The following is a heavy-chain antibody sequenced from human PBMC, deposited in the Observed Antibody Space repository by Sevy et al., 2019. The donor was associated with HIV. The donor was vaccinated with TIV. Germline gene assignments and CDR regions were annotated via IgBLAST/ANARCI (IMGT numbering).Heavy chain of an antibody. J-gene: IGHJ4*02. CDR1: GYTLNELS. CDR2: FDPEDGET. Sequence: ASVKVSCKVSGYTLNELSMHWVPQAPGKGLEWMGRFDPEDGETIYAQKFQGRVTMTEDTSTDTAYMELSSLRSEDTAVYYCATAREYYYESSGYFDYWGQGTLVTVSS. CDR3: ATAREYYYESSGYFDY. V-gene: IGHV1-24*01. D-gene: IGHD3-22*01.